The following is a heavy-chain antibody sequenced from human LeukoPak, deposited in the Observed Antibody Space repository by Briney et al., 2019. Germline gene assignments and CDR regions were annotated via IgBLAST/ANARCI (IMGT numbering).Heavy chain of an antibody. CDR2: INHSGST. D-gene: IGHD5-12*01. CDR1: GGSFSGYY. V-gene: IGHV4-34*01. J-gene: IGHJ5*02. CDR3: ARGNGGYDSKCNWFDP. Sequence: SETLSLTCAVYGGSFSGYYWSWIRQPPGKGLEWIGEINHSGSTNYNPSLKSRVTISVDTSKNQFSLKLSSVTAADTAVYYCARGNGGYDSKCNWFDPWGQGTLVTVSS.